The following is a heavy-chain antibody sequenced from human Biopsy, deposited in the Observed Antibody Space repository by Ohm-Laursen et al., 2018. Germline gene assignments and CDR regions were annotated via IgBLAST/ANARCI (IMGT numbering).Heavy chain of an antibody. CDR2: ITPTGVT. CDR1: GGSIDFKY. Sequence: SDTLSLTCSVSGGSIDFKYWTWIRQSADKGLEWIGRITPTGVTHYNPSLESRVTMSLDTSKKLFSLKLSSVTAADTAMYYCARELMEYYDSSGYFDHWGQGSLVNVSS. CDR3: ARELMEYYDSSGYFDH. D-gene: IGHD3-22*01. V-gene: IGHV4-4*07. J-gene: IGHJ4*02.